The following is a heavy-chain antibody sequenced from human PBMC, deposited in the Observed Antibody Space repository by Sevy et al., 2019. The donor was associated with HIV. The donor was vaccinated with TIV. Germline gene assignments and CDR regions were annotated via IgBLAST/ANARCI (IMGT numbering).Heavy chain of an antibody. V-gene: IGHV3-7*01. CDR1: GFSFSNYW. J-gene: IGHJ4*02. Sequence: GGSLRLSCAASGFSFSNYWMHWVRQAPGKGLEWVANIKQDESEKYYVASVKGRFTISGDNAKNSLYLQMNSLRPEDTAVYYCAMGNSGSFDYWGQGTLVTVSS. D-gene: IGHD3-22*01. CDR2: IKQDESEK. CDR3: AMGNSGSFDY.